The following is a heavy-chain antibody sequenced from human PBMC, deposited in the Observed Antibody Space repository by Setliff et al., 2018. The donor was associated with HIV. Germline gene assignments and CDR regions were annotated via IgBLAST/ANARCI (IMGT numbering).Heavy chain of an antibody. V-gene: IGHV4-61*09. CDR3: ARAPTVVTLLDY. CDR2: IYTSGSS. D-gene: IGHD4-17*01. Sequence: SETRSLTCSVSGGSISSGGYYWSWIRQPAGKGLEWIGHIYTSGSSTYNPSLKSRVTISRDTSKNQFSLKLSSVTAADTAVYYCARAPTVVTLLDYWGQGTLVTVSS. CDR1: GGSISSGGYY. J-gene: IGHJ4*02.